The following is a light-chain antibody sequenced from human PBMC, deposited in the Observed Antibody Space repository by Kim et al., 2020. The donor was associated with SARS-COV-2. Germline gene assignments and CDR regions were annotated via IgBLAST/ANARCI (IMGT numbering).Light chain of an antibody. CDR2: GAS. V-gene: IGKV3-15*01. J-gene: IGKJ2*01. CDR1: QSVGSN. CDR3: QQYNRWPPYI. Sequence: VSPGDSATLSCRASQSVGSNLAWYQQRPGQAPRLLISGASTRATGVPARFSGSGSGTEFTLTISSPQSEDFAVYYCQQYNRWPPYIFGQGTKLEIK.